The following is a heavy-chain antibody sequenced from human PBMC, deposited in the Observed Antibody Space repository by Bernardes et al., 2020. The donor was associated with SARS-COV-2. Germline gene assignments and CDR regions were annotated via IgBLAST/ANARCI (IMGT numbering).Heavy chain of an antibody. D-gene: IGHD2-15*01. CDR1: GFTFSSYA. CDR2: ISASGDST. V-gene: IGHV3-23*01. CDR3: AKEGFCSGGTCYRTFDY. J-gene: IGHJ4*02. Sequence: GGSLRLSCVASGFTFSSYALSWVRQAPGKGVEWVSVISASGDSTYYAESVKGRFTISRDNSKNTLYLQMNSLRAEDTAIFYCAKEGFCSGGTCYRTFDYWGQGTLVTVSS.